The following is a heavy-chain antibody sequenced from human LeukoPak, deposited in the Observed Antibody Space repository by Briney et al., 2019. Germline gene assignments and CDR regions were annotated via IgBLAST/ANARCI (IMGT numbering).Heavy chain of an antibody. D-gene: IGHD6-6*01. Sequence: PSETLSLTCTVSGGSISSYYWSWIRQPPGKGLEWIGYIYYSGSTNYNPSLKSRVTISVDTSKNQFSLKLSSVTAADTAVYYCARSQLGIAARLEGAFDIWGQGTMVTVSS. CDR3: ARSQLGIAARLEGAFDI. J-gene: IGHJ3*02. V-gene: IGHV4-59*01. CDR2: IYYSGST. CDR1: GGSISSYY.